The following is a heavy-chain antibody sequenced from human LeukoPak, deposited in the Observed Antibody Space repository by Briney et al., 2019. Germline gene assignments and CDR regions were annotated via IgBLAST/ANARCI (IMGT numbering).Heavy chain of an antibody. Sequence: GASVKVSCKASGYTFTSYYMHWVRQAPGQGLEWMGIINPSGGSTSYAQKYQGRVTMTRDMSTSTVYMELSSLRSEDTAVYYCARGDYYGSGRPTNAFDYWGQGTLVTVSS. J-gene: IGHJ4*02. D-gene: IGHD3-10*01. V-gene: IGHV1-46*01. CDR3: ARGDYYGSGRPTNAFDY. CDR1: GYTFTSYY. CDR2: INPSGGST.